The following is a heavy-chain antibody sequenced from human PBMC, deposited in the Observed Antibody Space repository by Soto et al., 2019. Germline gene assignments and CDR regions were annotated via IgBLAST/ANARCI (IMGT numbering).Heavy chain of an antibody. J-gene: IGHJ4*02. CDR2: IYYSGST. CDR3: ASLSSSWYFADY. D-gene: IGHD6-13*01. Sequence: SETLSLTCTVSGGSISSGGYYWSWIRQHPGKGLEWIGYIYYSGSTYYNPSLKSLVTISVDTSKNQFSLKLSSVTAADTAVYYCASLSSSWYFADYWGQGTLVTVSS. V-gene: IGHV4-31*01. CDR1: GGSISSGGYY.